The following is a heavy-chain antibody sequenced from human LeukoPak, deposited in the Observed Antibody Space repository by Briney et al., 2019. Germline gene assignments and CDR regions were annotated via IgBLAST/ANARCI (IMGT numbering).Heavy chain of an antibody. V-gene: IGHV1-69*13. CDR1: GYTFTSYG. J-gene: IGHJ1*01. D-gene: IGHD2-2*02. Sequence: GASVKVSCKASGYTFTSYGISWVRQAPGQGLEWMGGIIPIFGTANYAQKFQGRVTITADESTSTAYMELSSLRSEDTAVYYCARVLYNGGYIQYWGQGTLVTVSS. CDR3: ARVLYNGGYIQY. CDR2: IIPIFGTA.